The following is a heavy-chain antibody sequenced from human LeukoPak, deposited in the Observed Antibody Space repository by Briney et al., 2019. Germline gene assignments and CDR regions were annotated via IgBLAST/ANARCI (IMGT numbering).Heavy chain of an antibody. D-gene: IGHD3-3*01. CDR2: ISAYNGNT. V-gene: IGHV1-18*01. J-gene: IGHJ6*04. CDR1: GYTFTSYG. CDR3: ERGPHYDFWRGPV. Sequence: ASVKVSCKASGYTFTSYGISWVRQAPGKWLEWMGCISAYNGNTNYAQKLQGRVTMTTDTSTSPAYMELRRMRSDDTAVYYCERGPHYDFWRGPVWGKGTTVTVSS.